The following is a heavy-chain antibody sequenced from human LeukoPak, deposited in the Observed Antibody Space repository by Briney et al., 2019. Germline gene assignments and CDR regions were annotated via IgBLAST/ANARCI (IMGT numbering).Heavy chain of an antibody. J-gene: IGHJ2*01. CDR2: IYYSGST. V-gene: IGHV4-59*01. CDR1: GGSINSYY. CDR3: ARSFLGDWYFDL. Sequence: SETLSLTCTVSGGSINSYYWSWIRQPPGKGLEWIGYIYYSGSTNYNPSLKNRVTISVDTSKDQFSLRLTSVTAADTAMYYCARSFLGDWYFDLWGRGTLVTVSS. D-gene: IGHD1-26*01.